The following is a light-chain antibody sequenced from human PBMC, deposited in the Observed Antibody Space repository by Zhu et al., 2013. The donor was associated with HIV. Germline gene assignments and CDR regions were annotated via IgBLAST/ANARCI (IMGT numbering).Light chain of an antibody. Sequence: GDRVTITCRASQNIGTWLAWYQQKPGKAPKLLIYKASNLEDGVPSRFSGAGSGAEFTLTISSLLPEDSATYFCQQYNSYLYTFGQGTKRGDQT. CDR2: KAS. CDR3: QQYNSYLYT. V-gene: IGKV1-5*03. J-gene: IGKJ2*01. CDR1: QNIGTW.